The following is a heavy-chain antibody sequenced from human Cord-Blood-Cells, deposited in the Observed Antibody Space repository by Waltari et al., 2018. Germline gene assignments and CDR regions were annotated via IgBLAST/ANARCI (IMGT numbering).Heavy chain of an antibody. CDR3: AKEWGKNELAFDY. CDR2: IRYDGSNK. CDR1: GFTSSRYG. J-gene: IGHJ4*02. D-gene: IGHD6-6*01. V-gene: IGHV3-30*02. Sequence: QVQLVESGGGVVQPGGSLRLSCAASGFTSSRYGMHWVRQAPGKGLEWVAFIRYDGSNKYYADSVKGRFTISRDNSKNTLYLQMNSLRAEDTAVYYCAKEWGKNELAFDYWGQGTLVTVSS.